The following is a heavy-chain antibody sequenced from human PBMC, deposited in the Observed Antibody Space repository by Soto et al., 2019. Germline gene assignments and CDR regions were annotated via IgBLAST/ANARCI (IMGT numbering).Heavy chain of an antibody. J-gene: IGHJ4*02. CDR1: GFTLSSYG. V-gene: IGHV3-33*01. CDR3: ARDSGAQWLPPHQPFDY. D-gene: IGHD6-19*01. Sequence: GSLRLSCAASGFTLSSYGMHWVRQAPGKGLEWVAVIWYDGSNKYYADSVKGRFTISRDNSKNTLYLQMNSLRAEDTAVYYCARDSGAQWLPPHQPFDYWGQGTLVTVSS. CDR2: IWYDGSNK.